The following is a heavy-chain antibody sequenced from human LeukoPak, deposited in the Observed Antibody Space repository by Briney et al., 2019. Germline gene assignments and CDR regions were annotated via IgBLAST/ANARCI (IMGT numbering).Heavy chain of an antibody. CDR3: ARAGYCSGGSCQNWFDP. J-gene: IGHJ5*02. Sequence: GGSLRLSCAASGFTFSSYAMSWVRQAPGKGLEWVAVISYDGSNKYYADSVKGRFTISRDNSKNTLYLQMNSLRAEDTAVYYCARAGYCSGGSCQNWFDPWGQGTLVTVSS. CDR1: GFTFSSYA. D-gene: IGHD2-15*01. CDR2: ISYDGSNK. V-gene: IGHV3-30*04.